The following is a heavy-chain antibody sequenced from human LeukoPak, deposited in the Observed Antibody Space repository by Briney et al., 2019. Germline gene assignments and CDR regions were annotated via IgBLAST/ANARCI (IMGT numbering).Heavy chain of an antibody. V-gene: IGHV4-59*08. CDR1: GGSFSNYY. Sequence: SETLSLTCAVYGGSFSNYYWSWIRQPPGKGLEWIGYIYYSGSTNYNPSLKSRVTISVDTSKNQFSLKLSSVTAADTAVYYCARRLTDSSGYYYWFDPWGQGTLVTVSS. D-gene: IGHD3-22*01. CDR3: ARRLTDSSGYYYWFDP. CDR2: IYYSGST. J-gene: IGHJ5*02.